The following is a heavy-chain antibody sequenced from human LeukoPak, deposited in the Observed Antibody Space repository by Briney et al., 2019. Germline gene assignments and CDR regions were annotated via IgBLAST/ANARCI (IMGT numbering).Heavy chain of an antibody. D-gene: IGHD3-9*01. CDR3: ARNNSLRYKAWWFTP. V-gene: IGHV1-46*01. CDR2: ISPSGGST. J-gene: IGHJ5*02. Sequence: ASVKVSCKAFGYTFTSNYMHWVRQAPGQGPEWMGVISPSGGSTTYAQKFQGRVTLTRDMSTSTDYLELSSLRSEDTAVYYCARNNSLRYKAWWFTPWGQGPLAPVSS. CDR1: GYTFTSNY.